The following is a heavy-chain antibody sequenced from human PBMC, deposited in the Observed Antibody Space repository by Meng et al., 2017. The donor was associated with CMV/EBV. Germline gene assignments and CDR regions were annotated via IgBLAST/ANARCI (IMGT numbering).Heavy chain of an antibody. CDR2: ISGSGGST. CDR3: AKVGAVAGSYESPFGY. J-gene: IGHJ4*02. V-gene: IGHV3-23*01. D-gene: IGHD1-26*01. Sequence: GESLKISCAASEITFSSYAMSWVRQAPGKGLEWVSAISGSGGSTYYADSVKGRFTISRDNSKNTLYLQMNSLRAEDTAVYYCAKVGAVAGSYESPFGYWGQGTLVTVSS. CDR1: EITFSSYA.